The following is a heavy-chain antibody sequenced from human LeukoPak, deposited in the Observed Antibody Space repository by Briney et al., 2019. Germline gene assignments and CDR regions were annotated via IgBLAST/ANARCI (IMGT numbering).Heavy chain of an antibody. CDR1: GFTFRSYW. CDR2: IKPDGSEK. CDR3: ARDLRGDSFGENDY. D-gene: IGHD5-18*01. Sequence: GGSLRLSCAASGFTFRSYWMSWVRQAPGKGLEWVANIKPDGSEKYYVDSVKGRFTISRDNAKNSLYLQMNSLRAEDTAVYYCARDLRGDSFGENDYWGQGTLVTVSS. J-gene: IGHJ4*02. V-gene: IGHV3-7*03.